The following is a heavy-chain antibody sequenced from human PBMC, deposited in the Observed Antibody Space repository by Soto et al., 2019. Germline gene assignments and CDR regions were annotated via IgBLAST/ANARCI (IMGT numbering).Heavy chain of an antibody. Sequence: QVQLQESGPGLVKPSETLSLTCTVSGGSISSYYWSWIRQPAGKGLEWIGRIYTSGSTTYNPSLKSRVTMSVDTSKNQFSLKLICVTAADTAVFYCARVYDSSGYYWGDAFDILGQGTMVTVSS. CDR1: GGSISSYY. J-gene: IGHJ3*02. V-gene: IGHV4-4*07. CDR3: ARVYDSSGYYWGDAFDI. CDR2: IYTSGST. D-gene: IGHD3-22*01.